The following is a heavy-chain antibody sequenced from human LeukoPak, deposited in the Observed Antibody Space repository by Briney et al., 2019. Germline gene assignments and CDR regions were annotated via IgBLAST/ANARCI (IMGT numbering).Heavy chain of an antibody. D-gene: IGHD1-26*01. CDR2: INHSGST. CDR1: GASIRSSNHY. Sequence: SETLSLTCTVSGASIRSSNHYWGWIRQAPGKGLEWIGEINHSGSTNYNPSLKSRVTISVDTSKNQFSLKLSSVTAADTAVYYCARQNGGSWNYYYYMDVWGKGTTVTVSS. V-gene: IGHV4-39*01. CDR3: ARQNGGSWNYYYYMDV. J-gene: IGHJ6*03.